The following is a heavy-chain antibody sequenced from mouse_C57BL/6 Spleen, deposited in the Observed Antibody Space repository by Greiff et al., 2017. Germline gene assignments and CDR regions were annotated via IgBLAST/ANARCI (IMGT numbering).Heavy chain of an antibody. CDR2: ILPGSGST. J-gene: IGHJ3*02. CDR1: GYTFTGYW. Sequence: QVQLQQSGAELMKPGASVKLSCKATGYTFTGYWLEWVKQRPGHGLEWIGEILPGSGSTNDNEKCKGKATFTADTSSNTAYRQLSSLTTEDSAIYYCARSYYGSSRWGQGTLVTVSA. CDR3: ARSYYGSSR. V-gene: IGHV1-9*01. D-gene: IGHD1-2*01.